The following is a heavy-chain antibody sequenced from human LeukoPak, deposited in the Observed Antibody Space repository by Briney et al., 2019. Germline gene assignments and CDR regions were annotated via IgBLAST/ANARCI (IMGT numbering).Heavy chain of an antibody. J-gene: IGHJ5*02. CDR3: ARGKYSSSWSDLLSHCWFDP. D-gene: IGHD6-13*01. V-gene: IGHV4-34*01. CDR1: GGSFSGYY. CDR2: INHSGST. Sequence: SETLSLTCAVYGGSFSGYYWSWIRQPPGKGLEWIGEINHSGSTNYNPSLKSRVTISVDTSKNQFSLKLSSVTAADTAVYYCARGKYSSSWSDLLSHCWFDPWGQGTLVTVSS.